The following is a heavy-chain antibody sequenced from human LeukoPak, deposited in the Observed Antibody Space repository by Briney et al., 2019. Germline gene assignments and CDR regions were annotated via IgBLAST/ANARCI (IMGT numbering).Heavy chain of an antibody. Sequence: GGALRLSCAASGFTLSSHWMSWVRQAPGEGLEWVANIKQDGSEKYYEHCVKGRFHIPRDKAKNSLYLQKNSLRAEDTAVYCCARGPDKIAAAVPRNYYYYGMDVWGQGTTVTVSS. J-gene: IGHJ6*02. V-gene: IGHV3-7*01. D-gene: IGHD6-13*01. CDR3: ARGPDKIAAAVPRNYYYYGMDV. CDR1: GFTLSSHW. CDR2: IKQDGSEK.